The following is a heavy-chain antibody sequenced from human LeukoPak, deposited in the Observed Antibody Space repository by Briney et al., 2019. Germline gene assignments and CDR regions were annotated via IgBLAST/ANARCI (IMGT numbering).Heavy chain of an antibody. CDR3: ARYGSGSYYKDPFDY. CDR1: GFTFSSYA. J-gene: IGHJ4*02. D-gene: IGHD3-10*01. Sequence: QPGGSLRLSCAASGFTFSSYAMSWVRQAPGKGLAWVSTISGGSGSTYCADSVKGRFTISRDNAKNSLYLQMTSLRDEDTAVYYCARYGSGSYYKDPFDYWGQGTLVTVSS. CDR2: ISGGSGST. V-gene: IGHV3-23*01.